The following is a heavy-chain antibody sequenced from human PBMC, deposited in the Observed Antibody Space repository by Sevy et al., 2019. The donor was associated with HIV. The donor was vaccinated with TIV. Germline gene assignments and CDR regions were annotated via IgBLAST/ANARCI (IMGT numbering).Heavy chain of an antibody. D-gene: IGHD2-15*01. Sequence: GGSLRLSCAASGFIFSNYYMTWVRQAPGKGLEWVSYISDRSDTISYADSVKGRFTISRDNAKNGLYLQMSSLRGEDTAIYYCAGVHDRYCSGGSCYYGYFFDYWGQGTLVTVSS. CDR2: ISDRSDTI. V-gene: IGHV3-48*01. CDR1: GFIFSNYY. J-gene: IGHJ4*02. CDR3: AGVHDRYCSGGSCYYGYFFDY.